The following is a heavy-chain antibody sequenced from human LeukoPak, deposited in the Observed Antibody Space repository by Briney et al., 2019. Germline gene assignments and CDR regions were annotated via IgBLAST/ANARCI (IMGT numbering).Heavy chain of an antibody. V-gene: IGHV5-51*01. CDR3: ASFGGTYRYYFDS. J-gene: IGHJ4*02. D-gene: IGHD3-16*02. CDR1: GYSFPNNW. CDR2: IYPFDSDI. Sequence: GESLKISCRASGYSFPNNWIGWVRQMPGKGLEWMGIIYPFDSDIRYSPSFQGQVIISADKSINTAYLRWSSLKASDTAMYYCASFGGTYRYYFDSWGQGTLVTVSS.